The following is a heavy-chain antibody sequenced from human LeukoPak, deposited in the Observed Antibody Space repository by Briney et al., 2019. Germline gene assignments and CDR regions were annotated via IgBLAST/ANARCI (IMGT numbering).Heavy chain of an antibody. Sequence: SETLSLTCTVSGGSISSGDYYWSWIRQPPGKGLEWIGYIYYSRSTYYNPSLKSRVTISVDTSKNQFSLKLSSVTAADTAVYYCARGRSARVDYWGQGTLVTVSS. CDR3: ARGRSARVDY. J-gene: IGHJ4*02. CDR1: GGSISSGDYY. CDR2: IYYSRST. V-gene: IGHV4-30-4*08. D-gene: IGHD2-15*01.